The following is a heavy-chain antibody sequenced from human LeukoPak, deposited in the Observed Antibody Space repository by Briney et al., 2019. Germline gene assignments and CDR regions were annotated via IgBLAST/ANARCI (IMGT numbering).Heavy chain of an antibody. CDR3: ARATPSWDMDV. Sequence: KPSETLSLTCDVSGGSISSGGYSWSWIRQPQGKGLEWIGYIYSSGSAYYNPSLKSPVTISVDTSKNQFSLKLSSVTAADTAVYYCARATPSWDMDVWGKGTTVTVSS. CDR1: GGSISSGGYS. D-gene: IGHD3-16*01. CDR2: IYSSGSA. J-gene: IGHJ6*03. V-gene: IGHV4-30-4*07.